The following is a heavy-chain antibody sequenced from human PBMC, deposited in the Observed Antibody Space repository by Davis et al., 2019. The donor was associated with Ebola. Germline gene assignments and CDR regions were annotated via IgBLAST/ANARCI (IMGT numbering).Heavy chain of an antibody. V-gene: IGHV3-74*01. Sequence: HTGGSLRLSCAASGFTFSSYWMHWVRQAPGKGLVWVSRINSDGSSTSYADSVKGRFTISRDNAKNSLYLQMNSLRAEDTAVYYCARDGGIVVVPAAMRYYYGMDVWGQGTTVTVSS. CDR1: GFTFSSYW. CDR3: ARDGGIVVVPAAMRYYYGMDV. D-gene: IGHD2-2*01. J-gene: IGHJ6*02. CDR2: INSDGSST.